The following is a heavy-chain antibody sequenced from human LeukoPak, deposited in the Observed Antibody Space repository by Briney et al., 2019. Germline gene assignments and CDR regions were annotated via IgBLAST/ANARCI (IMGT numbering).Heavy chain of an antibody. CDR1: GYTFIAYY. CDR3: ARYLVRGSYALGY. Sequence: ASVKVSCKASGYTFIAYYMHWVRQVPGQGLEWMGWINTNTGNPTYAQGFTGRFVFSLDTSVSTAYLQISSLKAEDTAVYYCARYLVRGSYALGYWGQGTLVTVSS. D-gene: IGHD3-16*01. J-gene: IGHJ4*02. CDR2: INTNTGNP. V-gene: IGHV7-4-1*02.